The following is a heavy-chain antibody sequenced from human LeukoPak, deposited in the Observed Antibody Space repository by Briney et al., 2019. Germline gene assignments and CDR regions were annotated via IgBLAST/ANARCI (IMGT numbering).Heavy chain of an antibody. V-gene: IGHV3-20*01. CDR1: GFTFDDYG. D-gene: IGHD2-2*01. J-gene: IGHJ6*02. CDR3: ARGDIVVVPAAMGNPNYYYGMDV. Sequence: GGSLSLSCAASGFTFDDYGMSWVRQAPGKGLEWVSGINWNGGSTGYADSVKGRFTISRDNAKNSLYLQMNSLRAEDTALYHCARGDIVVVPAAMGNPNYYYGMDVWGQGTTVTVSS. CDR2: INWNGGST.